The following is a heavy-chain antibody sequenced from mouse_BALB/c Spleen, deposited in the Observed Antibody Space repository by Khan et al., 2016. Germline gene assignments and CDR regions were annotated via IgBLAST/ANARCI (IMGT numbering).Heavy chain of an antibody. CDR2: ISTGGDI. CDR1: GFTFSSYV. Sequence: EVELVESGGGLVKPGGSLKLSCAASGFTFSSYVMSWVRQTPEKRLEWVASISTGGDIYYPDSVKGRFTISRDNARNILYLQMASLMSEDTAMYYCARCDYDRGYYYSIDYWGQGTSVTVSS. J-gene: IGHJ4*01. D-gene: IGHD2-13*01. CDR3: ARCDYDRGYYYSIDY. V-gene: IGHV5-6-5*01.